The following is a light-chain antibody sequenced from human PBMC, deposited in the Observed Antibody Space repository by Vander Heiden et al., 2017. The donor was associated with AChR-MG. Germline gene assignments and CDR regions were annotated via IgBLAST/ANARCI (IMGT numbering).Light chain of an antibody. CDR1: QTVLSSSNNKNA. Sequence: DIVMTQSPDSLAVSLGERASIKCKSSQTVLSSSNNKNALAWYQQRPGQPPKLLLYWASTRESGVPDRSSASASGTDFTLTIMYLRAEHMTVYYCHQEESHAWTFEPETKVEIK. CDR3: HQEESHAWT. CDR2: WAS. V-gene: IGKV4-1*01. J-gene: IGKJ1*01.